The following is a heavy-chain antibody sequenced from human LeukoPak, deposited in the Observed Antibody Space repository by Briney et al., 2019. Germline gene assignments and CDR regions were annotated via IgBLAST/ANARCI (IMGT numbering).Heavy chain of an antibody. J-gene: IGHJ5*02. Sequence: ASVKVSCKASSYTFTSYGISWVRLAPGQGLEWMGWISAYNGNTNYAQKLQGRVTMTTDTSTSTAYMELRSLRSDDTAAYYCARVLGPGKITAGRWFDPWGQGTLVTVSS. V-gene: IGHV1-18*01. D-gene: IGHD3-10*01. CDR2: ISAYNGNT. CDR1: SYTFTSYG. CDR3: ARVLGPGKITAGRWFDP.